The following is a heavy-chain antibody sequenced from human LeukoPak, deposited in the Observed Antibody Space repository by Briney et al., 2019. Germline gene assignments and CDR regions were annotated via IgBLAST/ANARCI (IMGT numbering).Heavy chain of an antibody. D-gene: IGHD2-2*02. CDR3: AKDEYCSSTSCYNYYYGMDV. CDR1: GGTFSSYA. J-gene: IGHJ6*02. V-gene: IGHV1-69*04. CDR2: IIPILGIA. Sequence: GASVKVSCKASGGTFSSYAISWVRQAPGQGLEWMGRIIPILGIANYAQKFQGRVTITADKSTSTAYMELSSLRSEDTAVYYCAKDEYCSSTSCYNYYYGMDVWGQGTTVTVSS.